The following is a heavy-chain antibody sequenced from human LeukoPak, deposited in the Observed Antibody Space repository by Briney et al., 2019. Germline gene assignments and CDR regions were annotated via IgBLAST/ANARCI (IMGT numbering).Heavy chain of an antibody. Sequence: ASVKVSCKASGYTFNRYAMNWVRQAPGQGLEWMGWISTNTGNPTYAQGFTGRFVFSLDTSVSTAYLQISSLKAEDTAVYYCARERPTKTYYYDSSGYDFWGQGTLVTVSS. J-gene: IGHJ4*02. D-gene: IGHD3-22*01. CDR1: GYTFNRYA. CDR2: ISTNTGNP. V-gene: IGHV7-4-1*02. CDR3: ARERPTKTYYYDSSGYDF.